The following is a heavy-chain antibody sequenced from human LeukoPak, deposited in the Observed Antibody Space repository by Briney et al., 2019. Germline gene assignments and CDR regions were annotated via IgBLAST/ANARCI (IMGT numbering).Heavy chain of an antibody. CDR2: IMEDGSEK. CDR3: ARDSYSSSWYSGWFDR. Sequence: GGSLRLSCAASGFTFSSYWMSWVRQAPGKGLEWVANIMEDGSEKYYVDSVKGRFTIFRDNAKNSLYLQMNSLRAEDTAVYYCARDSYSSSWYSGWFDRWGQGTLVTVSS. CDR1: GFTFSSYW. V-gene: IGHV3-7*05. D-gene: IGHD6-13*01. J-gene: IGHJ5*02.